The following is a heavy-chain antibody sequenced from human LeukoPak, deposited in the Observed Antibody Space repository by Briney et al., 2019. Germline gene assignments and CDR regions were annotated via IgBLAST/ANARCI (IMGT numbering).Heavy chain of an antibody. CDR1: GFSFNMYW. J-gene: IGHJ4*02. V-gene: IGHV5-51*01. D-gene: IGHD4-23*01. CDR3: ARRQGCGNTACPPDY. Sequence: TGESLKISCKGSGFSFNMYWIGWVRQMPGKGLEWMGIIYPGDSDTRYSPSFQGQVTISVDKSISTDYLQWSSLKASDTAMYYCARRQGCGNTACPPDYWGQGTLVTVSS. CDR2: IYPGDSDT.